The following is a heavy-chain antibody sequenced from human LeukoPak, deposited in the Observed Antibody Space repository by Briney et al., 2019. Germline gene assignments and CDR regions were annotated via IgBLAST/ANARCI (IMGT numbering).Heavy chain of an antibody. CDR3: ARSQPPDYDFWSGYSGYYYYGMDV. CDR2: IWYDGSNK. Sequence: GGSLRLSCAASGFTFSSYGMHWVRQAPGKGLEWVAVIWYDGSNKYYADSVKGRFTISRDNSKNTLYLQMYSLRAEDTAVYYCARSQPPDYDFWSGYSGYYYYGMDVWGQGTTVTVSS. CDR1: GFTFSSYG. J-gene: IGHJ6*02. D-gene: IGHD3-3*01. V-gene: IGHV3-33*01.